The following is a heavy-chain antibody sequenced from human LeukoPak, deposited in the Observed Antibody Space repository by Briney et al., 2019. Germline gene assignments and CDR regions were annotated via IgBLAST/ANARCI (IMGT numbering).Heavy chain of an antibody. CDR3: ARPNSGSYSGRGGGFDY. D-gene: IGHD1-26*01. Sequence: SETLSLTCTVSGYSISSGYYWGWIRQPPGKGLEWIGSIYHSGSTYYNPSLKSRVTISVDTSKNQFSLKLSSVTAADTAVYYCARPNSGSYSGRGGGFDYWGQGTLVTVSS. CDR2: IYHSGST. V-gene: IGHV4-38-2*02. CDR1: GYSISSGYY. J-gene: IGHJ4*02.